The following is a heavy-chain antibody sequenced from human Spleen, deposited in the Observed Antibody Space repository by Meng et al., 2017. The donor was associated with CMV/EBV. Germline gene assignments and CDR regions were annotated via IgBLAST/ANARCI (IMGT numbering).Heavy chain of an antibody. D-gene: IGHD2-2*02. V-gene: IGHV3-74*01. CDR1: GFTFSNFW. CDR2: IKTDGSST. J-gene: IGHJ3*02. CDR3: ARARYCTSTSCHINTFDI. Sequence: GESLKISCAASGFTFSNFWMHWVRQVPGKGLVWVSRIKTDGSSTDYADSVNGRFTISRDNANNTLYLQMSSLRAEDTAVYYCARARYCTSTSCHINTFDIWGQGTVVTVSS.